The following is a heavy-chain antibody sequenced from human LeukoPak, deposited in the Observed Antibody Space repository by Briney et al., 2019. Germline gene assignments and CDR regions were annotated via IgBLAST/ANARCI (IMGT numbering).Heavy chain of an antibody. CDR1: GFTFSSYG. V-gene: IGHV3-30*02. J-gene: IGHJ4*02. Sequence: QSGGSLRLSCAASGFTFSSYGMHWVRQAPGKGLEWVAFIRYDGSNKYYADSVKGRFTISGDNSKNTLYLQMNSLRAEDTAVYYCANRRYCGSISCYDYWGQGTLVTVSS. D-gene: IGHD2-2*01. CDR2: IRYDGSNK. CDR3: ANRRYCGSISCYDY.